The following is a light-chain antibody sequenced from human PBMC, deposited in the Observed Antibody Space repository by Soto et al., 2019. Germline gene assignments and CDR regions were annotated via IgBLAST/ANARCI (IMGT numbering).Light chain of an antibody. V-gene: IGLV2-11*01. Sequence: QSALTQPRSVSGSPGQSVTISCTGTSSDVGGYNYVSWYQQHPGKVPKLIIYDVIKRPSGVPDRFSGSKSGNTASLTISGLQADDDADYYCFSDADSNTVAVFGTGTKLTVL. CDR2: DVI. J-gene: IGLJ1*01. CDR1: SSDVGGYNY. CDR3: FSDADSNTVAV.